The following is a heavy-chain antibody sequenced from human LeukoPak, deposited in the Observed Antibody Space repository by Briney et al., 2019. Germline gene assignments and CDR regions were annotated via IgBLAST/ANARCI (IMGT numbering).Heavy chain of an antibody. CDR2: IKQDGSEK. CDR3: ARGGGLDV. J-gene: IGHJ6*02. CDR1: GFTFSTYW. D-gene: IGHD3-16*01. V-gene: IGHV3-7*03. Sequence: GGSLRLSCAASGFTFSTYWMSWVRQAPGKGLEWVANIKQDGSEKYYVDSVKGRFTISRDNAKNSLYLQMSNLRAEDTAVYFCARGGGLDVWGQGATVTVSS.